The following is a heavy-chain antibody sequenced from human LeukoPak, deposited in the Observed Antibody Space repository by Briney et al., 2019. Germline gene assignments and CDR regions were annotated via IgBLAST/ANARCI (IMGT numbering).Heavy chain of an antibody. CDR1: GFTFSTYS. J-gene: IGHJ4*02. V-gene: IGHV3-7*03. Sequence: GGSLRLSCAASGFTFSTYSMSWVRQAPGKGLEWVANIKQDGSEKYYVDSVKGRFTISRDNAKNSLYLQMNSLRAEDTAVYYCTSLMARGVIWIDYWGQGTLVTVSS. CDR2: IKQDGSEK. CDR3: TSLMARGVIWIDY. D-gene: IGHD3-10*01.